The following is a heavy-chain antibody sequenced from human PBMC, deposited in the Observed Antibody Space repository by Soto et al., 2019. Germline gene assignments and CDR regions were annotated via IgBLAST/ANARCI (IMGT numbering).Heavy chain of an antibody. D-gene: IGHD7-27*01. CDR3: ARGSSALLGY. CDR1: GGSFSGYY. Sequence: QVQLQQWGAGLLKPSETLSLTCAVYGGSFSGYYWSWIRQPPGKGLEWIGEINHSGSTNYNPSLKSRVTISVDTSKNQFSLKLSSVTAADTAVYYCARGSSALLGYWGQGTLVTVSS. V-gene: IGHV4-34*01. CDR2: INHSGST. J-gene: IGHJ4*02.